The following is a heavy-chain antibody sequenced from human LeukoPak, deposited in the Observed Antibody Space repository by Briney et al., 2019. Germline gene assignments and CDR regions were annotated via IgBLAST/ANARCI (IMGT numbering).Heavy chain of an antibody. J-gene: IGHJ4*02. D-gene: IGHD7-27*01. CDR3: AKDFNWGCGH. CDR2: IHYDESVK. Sequence: PGGSLRLSCAASGFRFSTYGMHWVRQAPGKGLEWVSFIHYDESVKHYSDSVRGRVTISRDNSKNMLYLQMNSLRDEDTAVYYCAKDFNWGCGHWGQGILVTVSS. V-gene: IGHV3-30*02. CDR1: GFRFSTYG.